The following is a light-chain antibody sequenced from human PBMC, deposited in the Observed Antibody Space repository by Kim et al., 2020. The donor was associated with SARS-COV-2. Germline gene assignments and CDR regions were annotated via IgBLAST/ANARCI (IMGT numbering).Light chain of an antibody. J-gene: IGKJ2*01. V-gene: IGKV1-39*01. Sequence: DIQMTQSPSSLSASVGDRVTITCRASQGISSYLTWYQQKPGKAPKLLIYAASSLQSGVPSRFSGSGSGTDFTLTISSLQPEDFATYYCQQCYSTPYTFGQGTKLEI. CDR1: QGISSY. CDR2: AAS. CDR3: QQCYSTPYT.